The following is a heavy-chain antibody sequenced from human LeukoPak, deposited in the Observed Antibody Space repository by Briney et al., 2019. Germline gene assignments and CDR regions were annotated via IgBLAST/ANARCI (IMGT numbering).Heavy chain of an antibody. CDR3: AREGGPYRPLDY. CDR2: VNLQGST. Sequence: SGTLSLTCGVSGGSISDTNWWTCFRQPPGKGLEWIGEVNLQGSTYYNPSLKSRVAISVDKSENHISLKLTSVTAADTAVYYCAREGGPYRPLDYSGQGTLVTVAS. J-gene: IGHJ4*02. CDR1: GGSISDTNW. V-gene: IGHV4-4*02.